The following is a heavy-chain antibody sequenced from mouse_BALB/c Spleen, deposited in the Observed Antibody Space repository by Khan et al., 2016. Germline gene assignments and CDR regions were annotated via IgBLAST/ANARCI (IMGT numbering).Heavy chain of an antibody. Sequence: EVQLQESGPELVKPGASVKVSCKASGYSFIDYNMYWVKQSHGKSLEWIGYIDPYNGGTNYNQKFKDKATLTVDKSYSTAFMHLNSLTSEDSAVYYCAKDYYGSSYVTLFAYWGQGTLVTVSA. CDR3: AKDYYGSSYVTLFAY. J-gene: IGHJ3*01. D-gene: IGHD1-1*01. CDR2: IDPYNGGT. CDR1: GYSFIDYN. V-gene: IGHV1S135*01.